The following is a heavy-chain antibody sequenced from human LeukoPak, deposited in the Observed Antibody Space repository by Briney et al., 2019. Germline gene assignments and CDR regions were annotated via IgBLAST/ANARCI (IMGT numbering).Heavy chain of an antibody. CDR3: ARLSPWEGDYMDV. J-gene: IGHJ6*03. Sequence: SETLSLTCTVSGYSISSGYYWAWIRQPPGKGLEWIATIYYDGSTSYNPSLKSRLTISVDTSKNHFSLKLSSVTAADTAVFYCARLSPWEGDYMDVWGKGTTVTVSS. D-gene: IGHD1-26*01. V-gene: IGHV4-38-2*02. CDR2: IYYDGST. CDR1: GYSISSGYY.